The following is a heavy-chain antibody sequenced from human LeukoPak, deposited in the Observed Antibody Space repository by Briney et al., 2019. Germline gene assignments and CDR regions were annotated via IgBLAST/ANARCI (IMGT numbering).Heavy chain of an antibody. Sequence: GGSLRLSCAASGFTFRTYWMSWVRQAPGKGLEWVANINQDGSEENYGDSVKGRFTISRDTAKNSLYLQMNSLRAEDTAVYYCARTYPGIAKAGTFDYWGQGTLVTVSS. CDR2: INQDGSEE. CDR1: GFTFRTYW. D-gene: IGHD6-19*01. CDR3: ARTYPGIAKAGTFDY. J-gene: IGHJ4*02. V-gene: IGHV3-7*01.